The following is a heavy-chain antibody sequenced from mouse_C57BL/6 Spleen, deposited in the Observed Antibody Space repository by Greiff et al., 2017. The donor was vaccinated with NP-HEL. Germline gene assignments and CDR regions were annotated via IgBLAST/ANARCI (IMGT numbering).Heavy chain of an antibody. Sequence: EVQLQQSGPELVKPGASVKISCKASGYTFTDYYMNWVKQSHGKSLEWIGDINPNNGGTSYIQKFKGKATLTVDKSSSTAYMELRSLTSEDSAVYYCARFPFITTVVASRGDYWGQGTSVTVSS. CDR3: ARFPFITTVVASRGDY. CDR1: GYTFTDYY. V-gene: IGHV1-26*01. D-gene: IGHD1-1*01. J-gene: IGHJ4*01. CDR2: INPNNGGT.